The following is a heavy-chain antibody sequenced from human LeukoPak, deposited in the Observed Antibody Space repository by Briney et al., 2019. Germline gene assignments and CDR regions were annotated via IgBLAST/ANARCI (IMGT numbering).Heavy chain of an antibody. D-gene: IGHD2-2*01. CDR2: INHSGST. V-gene: IGHV4-34*01. CDR1: GGSFSGHY. J-gene: IGHJ4*02. Sequence: SETLSLTCAVYGGSFSGHYWTWIRQPPGKGLEWIGEINHSGSTNYNPSLKSRVTLSVDTPKNQYSLTLSSVTAADTAVYYCATQILLCHYYWGQGTLVTVSS. CDR3: ATQILLCHYY.